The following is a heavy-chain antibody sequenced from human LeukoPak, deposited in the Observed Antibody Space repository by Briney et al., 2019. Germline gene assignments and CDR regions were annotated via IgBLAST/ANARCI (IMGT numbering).Heavy chain of an antibody. V-gene: IGHV3-23*01. Sequence: GGFLRLSCAASGFTFSSYAMSWVRQAPGKGLEWVSAISGSGGSTYYADSVKGRFTISRDTSKNTLYLQMNSLRAEDTAVYYCAKDFEFKWQQPSDHWGQGPPVTVSS. J-gene: IGHJ4*02. CDR3: AKDFEFKWQQPSDH. CDR2: ISGSGGST. D-gene: IGHD1/OR15-1a*01. CDR1: GFTFSSYA.